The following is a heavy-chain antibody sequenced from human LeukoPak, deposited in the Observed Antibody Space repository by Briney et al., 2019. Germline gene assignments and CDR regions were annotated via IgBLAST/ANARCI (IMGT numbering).Heavy chain of an antibody. Sequence: SETLSLTCTVSTGSISSGSYYWNWIRQPAGKRLEWIGRIYTSGSTNYNPSLKSRVTMSVDTAKNQFSLKLSSVTAEDTAVYYCAREGQISGWSSFDYWGQGTLVTVFS. CDR3: AREGQISGWSSFDY. CDR1: TGSISSGSYY. D-gene: IGHD6-19*01. CDR2: IYTSGST. J-gene: IGHJ4*02. V-gene: IGHV4-61*02.